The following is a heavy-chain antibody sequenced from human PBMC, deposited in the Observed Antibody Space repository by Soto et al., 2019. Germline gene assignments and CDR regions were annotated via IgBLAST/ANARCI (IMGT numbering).Heavy chain of an antibody. Sequence: ASVTVSCKASGGTFSSYAISWVRQAPGQGLEWMGGIIPIFGTANYAQKFQGRVTITADESTSTAYMELSSLRSEDTAVYYCARDEGYYYDSSGYCDYSGQGTLVTVSS. CDR3: ARDEGYYYDSSGYCDY. CDR1: GGTFSSYA. V-gene: IGHV1-69*13. J-gene: IGHJ4*02. CDR2: IIPIFGTA. D-gene: IGHD3-22*01.